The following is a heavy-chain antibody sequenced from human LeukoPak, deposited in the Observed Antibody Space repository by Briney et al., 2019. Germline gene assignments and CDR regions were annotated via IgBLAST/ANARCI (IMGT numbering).Heavy chain of an antibody. D-gene: IGHD2-2*01. CDR2: ISGSGSNT. CDR1: GFTFSSYA. Sequence: GGSLRPSSAASGFTFSSYAMSWVRLAPGKGLGCVSGISGSGSNTYYADSVKGRFTISRDNSKNTLYLQMSSLRAEDTALYYCAKGKVPADLPRYYFDQWGQGTLVTVSS. J-gene: IGHJ4*02. CDR3: AKGKVPADLPRYYFDQ. V-gene: IGHV3-23*01.